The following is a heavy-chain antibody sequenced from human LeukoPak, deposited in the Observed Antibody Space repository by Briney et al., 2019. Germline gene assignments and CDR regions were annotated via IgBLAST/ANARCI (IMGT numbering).Heavy chain of an antibody. CDR2: IYHSGST. V-gene: IGHV4-38-2*02. J-gene: IGHJ4*02. CDR3: ARKGGLWFGEEQFDY. D-gene: IGHD3-10*01. Sequence: KPSETLSLTCTVSGYSISSGCYWGWIRQPPGKGLEWIGSIYHSGSTYYNPSLKSRVTISVDTSKNQFSLKLSSVTAADTAVYYCARKGGLWFGEEQFDYWGQGTLVTVSS. CDR1: GYSISSGCY.